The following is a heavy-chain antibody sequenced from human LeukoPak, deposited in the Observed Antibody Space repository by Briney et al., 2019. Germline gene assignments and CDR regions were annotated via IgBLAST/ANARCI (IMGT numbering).Heavy chain of an antibody. V-gene: IGHV3-30-3*01. CDR1: GFTFTAYL. J-gene: IGHJ4*02. CDR2: MSSDGNAM. CDR3: VRESEYDHSASFDY. Sequence: GGSQRLSCAASGFTFTAYLIHWVRQAPGKGLEWVAVMSSDGNAMFYADSVKGRFTISRDNSKNTLYLQMNSLRAEDTAVYYCVRESEYDHSASFDYWGQGTLVTVSS. D-gene: IGHD3-22*01.